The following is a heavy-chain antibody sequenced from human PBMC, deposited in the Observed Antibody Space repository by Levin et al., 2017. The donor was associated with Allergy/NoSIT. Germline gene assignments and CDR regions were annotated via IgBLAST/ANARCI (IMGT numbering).Heavy chain of an antibody. CDR1: GYSFTSYW. J-gene: IGHJ6*02. V-gene: IGHV5-51*01. D-gene: IGHD3-22*01. Sequence: GASVKVSCKGSGYSFTSYWIGWVRQMPGKGLEWMGIIYPGDSDTRYSPSFQGQVTISADKSISTAYLQWSSLKASDTAMYYCAGGSGYPGGYYYYGMDVWGQGTTVTVSS. CDR3: AGGSGYPGGYYYYGMDV. CDR2: IYPGDSDT.